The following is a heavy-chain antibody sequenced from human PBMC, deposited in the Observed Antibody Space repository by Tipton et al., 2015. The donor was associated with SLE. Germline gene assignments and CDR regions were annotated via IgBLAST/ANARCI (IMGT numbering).Heavy chain of an antibody. Sequence: SLRLSCVASGFTFSDYYMSWIRQAPGKGLECLSYISSTGVTIYYADSVRGRFTISRDDAKNSLYLQMNSLRAEDTAVYYCAREASSHLRPDYWGQGALVTVSS. CDR1: GFTFSDYY. V-gene: IGHV3-11*01. CDR2: ISSTGVTI. D-gene: IGHD3-3*02. J-gene: IGHJ4*02. CDR3: AREASSHLRPDY.